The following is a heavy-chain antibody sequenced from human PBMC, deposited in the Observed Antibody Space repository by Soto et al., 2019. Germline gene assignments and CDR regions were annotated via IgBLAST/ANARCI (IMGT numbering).Heavy chain of an antibody. CDR2: INPSGGST. CDR3: ARVYCSGGSCYSIDY. D-gene: IGHD2-15*01. J-gene: IGHJ4*02. Sequence: QVQLVQSGAEVKKPGASVKVSCKASGYTFTSYYMHWVRQAPGQGLEWMGIINPSGGSTSYAQKCPGRVTMTRDTSTSTVYMELSSRRSEDTAVYYCARVYCSGGSCYSIDYWGQGTLVTVSS. V-gene: IGHV1-46*03. CDR1: GYTFTSYY.